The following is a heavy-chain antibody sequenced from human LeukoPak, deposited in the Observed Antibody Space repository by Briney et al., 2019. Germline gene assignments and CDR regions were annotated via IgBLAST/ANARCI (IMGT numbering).Heavy chain of an antibody. CDR1: GGSISSGSSY. Sequence: SETLSLTCTVSGGSISSGSSYWSWIRQPAGKGLEWIGRIYTSGRTDYNPPLRSRVTISVDTSKNQFFLKLSSVTAADTAVYYCARDKVSSSWTRGYYYYYMDVWGKGTTVTISS. J-gene: IGHJ6*03. CDR2: IYTSGRT. CDR3: ARDKVSSSWTRGYYYYYMDV. D-gene: IGHD6-13*01. V-gene: IGHV4-61*02.